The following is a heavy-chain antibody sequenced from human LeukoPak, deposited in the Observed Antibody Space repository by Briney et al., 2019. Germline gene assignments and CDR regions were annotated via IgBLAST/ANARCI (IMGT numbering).Heavy chain of an antibody. CDR2: ISSSTTYI. D-gene: IGHD5-18*01. CDR3: ARAPVRGYSYGYFDY. Sequence: GGSLRPSCAASGFTFSNYNINWVRQAPGKGLEWVSSISSSTTYIYYADSVKGRFTISRENAKNSLYLQMNSLRAEDTAVYYCARAPVRGYSYGYFDYWGQGTLVTVSS. CDR1: GFTFSNYN. V-gene: IGHV3-21*04. J-gene: IGHJ4*02.